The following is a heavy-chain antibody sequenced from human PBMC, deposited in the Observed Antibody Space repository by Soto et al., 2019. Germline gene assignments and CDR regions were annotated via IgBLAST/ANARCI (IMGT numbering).Heavy chain of an antibody. V-gene: IGHV1-18*04. CDR1: GYTFTSYG. D-gene: IGHD2-2*01. J-gene: IGHJ5*02. CDR3: ARDADIVVVPAASPIWFDP. CDR2: ISANNGNT. Sequence: QFQLVQSGAEVKKPWASVKVSCKASGYTFTSYGISWVRQAPGQGLEWMGWISANNGNTNYAQKVQGRVTMTTDTSTGTAYMELRSLRSDDTAVYYCARDADIVVVPAASPIWFDPWGQGTLVTVSS.